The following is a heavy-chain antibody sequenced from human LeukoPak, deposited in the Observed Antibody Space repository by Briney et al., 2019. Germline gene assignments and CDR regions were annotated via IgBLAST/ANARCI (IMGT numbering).Heavy chain of an antibody. J-gene: IGHJ4*02. Sequence: GGSLRLSGAASGFTFSSYLISWVRQAPGKGLEWVANINQDGSEKYCVDSVKGRLTISRDNSKNTLYLQMNSLRAEDTAVYYCARDSSYGYEYWGQGTLVTVSS. CDR2: INQDGSEK. CDR3: ARDSSYGYEY. D-gene: IGHD5-18*01. CDR1: GFTFSSYL. V-gene: IGHV3-7*05.